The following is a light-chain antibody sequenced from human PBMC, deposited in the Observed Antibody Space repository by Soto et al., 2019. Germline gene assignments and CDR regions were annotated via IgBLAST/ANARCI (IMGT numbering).Light chain of an antibody. V-gene: IGLV2-23*01. CDR1: ASDVGSSNL. CDR3: CSFASSSTFYV. CDR2: EGR. Sequence: QSALTQPASVSGSPGPSITISCTGTASDVGSSNLVSWYQQYPGKAPKLIIYEGRRRPSGVSGRFSGSKSGNTASLTISGLQAEDEADYYCCSFASSSTFYVFGTGTKLTVL. J-gene: IGLJ1*01.